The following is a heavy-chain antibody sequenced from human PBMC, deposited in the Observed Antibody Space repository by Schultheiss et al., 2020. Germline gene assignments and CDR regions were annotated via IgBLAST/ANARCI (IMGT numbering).Heavy chain of an antibody. Sequence: GESLKISCVVSGFTFRRSAMSWVRQAPGKGLEWVSAISGSGGSTYYADSVKGRFTISRDNSKNTLYLQMNSLRAEDTAVYYCARRVVVAATHYYYGMDVWGQGTTVTVSS. D-gene: IGHD2-15*01. CDR2: ISGSGGST. CDR3: ARRVVVAATHYYYGMDV. V-gene: IGHV3-23*01. CDR1: GFTFRRSA. J-gene: IGHJ6*02.